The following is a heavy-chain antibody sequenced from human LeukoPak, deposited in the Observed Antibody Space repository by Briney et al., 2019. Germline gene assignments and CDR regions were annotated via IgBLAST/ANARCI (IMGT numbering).Heavy chain of an antibody. D-gene: IGHD1-26*01. CDR3: AWTQWELQDPFDY. Sequence: ASVKVSCKASGGTFSSYAISWVRQAPGQGLEWKGGIIPIFGTANYAQKFQGRVTITADESTSTAYMELSSLRSEDTAVYYCAWTQWELQDPFDYWGRGTLVTVSS. V-gene: IGHV1-69*13. CDR1: GGTFSSYA. J-gene: IGHJ4*02. CDR2: IIPIFGTA.